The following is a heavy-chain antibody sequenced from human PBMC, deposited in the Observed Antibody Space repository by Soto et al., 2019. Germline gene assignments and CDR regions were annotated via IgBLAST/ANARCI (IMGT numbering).Heavy chain of an antibody. CDR1: GFTFSSYA. D-gene: IGHD3-3*01. CDR3: AKPSGDYDFWSGRGQINWFDP. CDR2: ISGSGGST. V-gene: IGHV3-23*01. Sequence: GGSLRLSCAASGFTFSSYAMSWVRQAPGKGLEWVSAISGSGGSTYYADSVKGRFTISRDKSKNTLYLQMNSLRAEDTAVYYCAKPSGDYDFWSGRGQINWFDPWGQGTLVTVSS. J-gene: IGHJ5*02.